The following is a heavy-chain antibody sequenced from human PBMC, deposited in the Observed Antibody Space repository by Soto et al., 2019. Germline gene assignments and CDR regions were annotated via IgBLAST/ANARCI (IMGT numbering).Heavy chain of an antibody. J-gene: IGHJ4*02. CDR3: ARCGVRGVFLYFDY. D-gene: IGHD3-10*01. CDR1: GGTFSSYA. Sequence: SVKVSCNASGGTFSSYAISLVRQAPGQGLEWMGGIIPIFGTANYAQKFQGRVTITADESTSTAYMELSSLRSEDTAVYYCARCGVRGVFLYFDYWGQGTLVTAPQ. V-gene: IGHV1-69*13. CDR2: IIPIFGTA.